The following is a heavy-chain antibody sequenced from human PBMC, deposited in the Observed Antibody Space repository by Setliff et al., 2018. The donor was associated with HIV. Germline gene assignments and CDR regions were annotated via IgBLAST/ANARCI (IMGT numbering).Heavy chain of an antibody. Sequence: ASETLSLTCTVSGGSLTISNYYWSWIRQHPGWGLEWIGHIYYSGSTYYTPSLQSRVTISMDTSKNQFSLKLSSVTAADTAVYYCARVCPPVRYNFWSGYYPKAGYFDYWGQGALVTVSS. J-gene: IGHJ4*02. D-gene: IGHD3-3*01. CDR2: IYYSGST. V-gene: IGHV4-31*03. CDR1: GGSLTISNYY. CDR3: ARVCPPVRYNFWSGYYPKAGYFDY.